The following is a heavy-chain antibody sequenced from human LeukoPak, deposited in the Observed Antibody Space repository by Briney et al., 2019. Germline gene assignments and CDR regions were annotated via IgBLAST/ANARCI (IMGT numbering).Heavy chain of an antibody. CDR2: ISAYNGNT. Sequence: ASVKVSCKTSGYTFTSYGISWVRQAPGQGLERMGWISAYNGNTNYAQKLQGRVTITADKSTSTAYMGLSSLRSEDTAVYYCARFLGNLGSYYYYYYMDVWGKGTTVTVSS. V-gene: IGHV1-18*01. CDR3: ARFLGNLGSYYYYYYMDV. J-gene: IGHJ6*03. D-gene: IGHD3-16*01. CDR1: GYTFTSYG.